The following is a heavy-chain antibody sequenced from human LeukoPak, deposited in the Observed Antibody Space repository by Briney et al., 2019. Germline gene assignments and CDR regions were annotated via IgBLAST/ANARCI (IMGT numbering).Heavy chain of an antibody. CDR2: IKQDGSDK. Sequence: GGSLRLSCAASGFTFSNSSMSWVRQAPAKGLEWVANIKQDGSDKYYVDSMKGRFTISRDNAKNSLYLQMNSLRAEDTAVYYCATGALGLWGQGTMVTVSS. CDR3: ATGALGL. D-gene: IGHD7-27*01. CDR1: GFTFSNSS. V-gene: IGHV3-7*01. J-gene: IGHJ3*01.